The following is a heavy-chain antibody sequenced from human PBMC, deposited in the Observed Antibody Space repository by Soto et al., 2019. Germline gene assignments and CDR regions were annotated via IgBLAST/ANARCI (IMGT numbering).Heavy chain of an antibody. J-gene: IGHJ5*02. CDR3: AADQSGPYYYDSSGYSP. CDR1: GFTFTSSA. V-gene: IGHV1-58*01. CDR2: IVVGSGNT. Sequence: ASVKVSCKASGFTFTSSAVQWVRQARGQRLEWIGWIVVGSGNTNYAQKFQERVTITRDMSTSTAYMELSSLRSEDTAVYYCAADQSGPYYYDSSGYSPWGQGTLVTVSS. D-gene: IGHD3-22*01.